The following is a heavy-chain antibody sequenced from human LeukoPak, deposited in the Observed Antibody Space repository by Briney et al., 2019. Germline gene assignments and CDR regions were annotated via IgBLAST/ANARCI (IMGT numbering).Heavy chain of an antibody. CDR2: IWYDGSNK. V-gene: IGHV3-33*01. CDR1: GFTFSSYG. D-gene: IGHD3-22*01. Sequence: GALRLSCAASGFTFSSYGMHWVRQAPGKGLEWVAVIWYDGSNKHYADSVKGRFTISRDNSKNTLYLQMNSLRAEDTAVYYCARDRKLYDSSGYTFDYWGQGTLVTVSS. CDR3: ARDRKLYDSSGYTFDY. J-gene: IGHJ4*02.